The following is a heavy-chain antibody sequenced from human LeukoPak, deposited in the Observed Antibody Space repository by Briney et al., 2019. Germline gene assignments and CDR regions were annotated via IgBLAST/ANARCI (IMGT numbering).Heavy chain of an antibody. CDR1: GCTFSSYA. CDR3: AKGRDYFDY. J-gene: IGHJ4*02. Sequence: GGSLRLSCAVSGCTFSSYAMNWVRQAPGQGLEWVSVISYSGGSTNYADSVKGRFTISRDNSKKTLYLQMNSLRAEDTAVYYCAKGRDYFDYWGQGTLVTVSS. CDR2: ISYSGGST. V-gene: IGHV3-23*01.